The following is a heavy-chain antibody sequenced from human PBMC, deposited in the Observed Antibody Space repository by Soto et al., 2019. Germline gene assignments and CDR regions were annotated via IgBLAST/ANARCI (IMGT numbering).Heavy chain of an antibody. CDR2: ISYDGSNK. J-gene: IGHJ6*02. Sequence: QVQLVESGGGVVQPGRSLRLSCAASGFTFSTYGMHWVRQAPGKGLEWVAVISYDGSNKYYADSVKGRFTISRDNSKNTLYLQMNSLRPEDKAVYYCAKDLLRPGRAYGMDVWGQGTTVTVSS. D-gene: IGHD6-25*01. CDR3: AKDLLRPGRAYGMDV. CDR1: GFTFSTYG. V-gene: IGHV3-30*18.